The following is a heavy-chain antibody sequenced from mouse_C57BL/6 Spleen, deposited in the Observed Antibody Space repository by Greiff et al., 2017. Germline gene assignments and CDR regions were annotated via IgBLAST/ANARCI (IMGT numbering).Heavy chain of an antibody. CDR1: GYAFSSSW. D-gene: IGHD2-4*01. V-gene: IGHV1-82*01. CDR3: ARSPDYYYAMGY. CDR2: IYPGDGDT. J-gene: IGHJ4*01. Sequence: VQLQQSGPELVKPGASVKISCKASGYAFSSSWMNWVKQRPGKGLEWIGRIYPGDGDTNYNGKFKGKATLTADKSSSTAYMQLSSLTSEDSAVYFCARSPDYYYAMGYWGQGTSVTVSS.